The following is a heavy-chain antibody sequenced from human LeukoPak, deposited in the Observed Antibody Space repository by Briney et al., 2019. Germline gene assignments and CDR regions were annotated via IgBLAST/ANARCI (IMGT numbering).Heavy chain of an antibody. J-gene: IGHJ5*02. D-gene: IGHD6-13*01. CDR2: IYYSGST. V-gene: IGHV4-59*05. CDR3: ARHKGYSYGPYSSSWYVWFDP. Sequence: SETLSLTCTVSGGSISSNYWSWIRQPPGKGLEWIGSIYYSGSTYYNPSLKSRVTISVDTSKNQFSLKLSSVTAADTAVYYCARHKGYSYGPYSSSWYVWFDPWGQGTLVTVSS. CDR1: GGSISSNY.